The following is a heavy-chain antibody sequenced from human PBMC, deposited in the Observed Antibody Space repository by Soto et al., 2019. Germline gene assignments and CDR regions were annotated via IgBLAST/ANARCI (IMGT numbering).Heavy chain of an antibody. V-gene: IGHV3-21*01. CDR2: ISSRSDI. Sequence: PGGSLRLSCVGSGFIFSNYSINWVRQAPGKGLEWVSSISSRSDIHYAESVKGRFTISRDNAKNSVSLQMNSLRAEDTAVYYCAREYTAWPLAYGLDVWGQGTTVTVSS. D-gene: IGHD2-2*02. CDR3: AREYTAWPLAYGLDV. CDR1: GFIFSNYS. J-gene: IGHJ6*02.